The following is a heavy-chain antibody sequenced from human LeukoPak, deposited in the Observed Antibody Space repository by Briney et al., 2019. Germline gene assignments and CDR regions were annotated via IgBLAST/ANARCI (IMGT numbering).Heavy chain of an antibody. J-gene: IGHJ4*02. CDR1: GGSISSYY. CDR2: IYTSGST. Sequence: SETLSLTCTVSGGSISSYYWSWIRQPAGKELEWIGRIYTSGSTNYNPSLKSRVTISVDKSKNQFSLKLSSVTAADTAVYYCARYGDRYYFDYWGQGTLVTVSS. CDR3: ARYGDRYYFDY. D-gene: IGHD4-17*01. V-gene: IGHV4-4*07.